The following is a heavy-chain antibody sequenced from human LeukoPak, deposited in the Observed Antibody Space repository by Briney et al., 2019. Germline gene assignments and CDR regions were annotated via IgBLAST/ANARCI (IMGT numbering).Heavy chain of an antibody. D-gene: IGHD3-3*01. J-gene: IGHJ6*03. Sequence: SETLSLTCTVSGVSINSHYWSWIRQPPGKGLEWIGFIYDSGSANYRSSLESRVTMTLDTSKNQFSLKLKSVTAADTAVYYCARVLQNYYHLDVWGKGTTVTVSS. CDR3: ARVLQNYYHLDV. CDR2: IYDSGSA. V-gene: IGHV4-59*11. CDR1: GVSINSHY.